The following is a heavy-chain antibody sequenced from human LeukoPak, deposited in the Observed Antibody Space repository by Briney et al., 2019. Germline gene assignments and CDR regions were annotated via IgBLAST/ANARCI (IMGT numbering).Heavy chain of an antibody. CDR3: AKASGSGWYGDPPNFDY. V-gene: IGHV3-74*01. CDR1: GFTFSSYW. Sequence: GGSLRLSCAASGFTFSSYWMHWVRQAPGKGLVWVSRINSDGSSTSYADSVKGRFTISRDNSKNTLYLQMNSLRAEDTAVYYCAKASGSGWYGDPPNFDYWGQGTLVTVSS. D-gene: IGHD6-19*01. CDR2: INSDGSST. J-gene: IGHJ4*02.